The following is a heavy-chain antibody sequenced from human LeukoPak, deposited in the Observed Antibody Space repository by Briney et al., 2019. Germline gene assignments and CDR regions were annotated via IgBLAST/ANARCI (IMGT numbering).Heavy chain of an antibody. D-gene: IGHD5-12*01. Sequence: GGSLRLSCAASGFTFSNYWMHWVRQAPGKGLVWVSRLNADGNSITYADSVRGRFTISRDNAKNTVHLQMNSLRVEDTAIYCCAGAYSAYDPFDYWGQGILVTVSS. J-gene: IGHJ4*02. CDR3: AGAYSAYDPFDY. CDR2: LNADGNSI. V-gene: IGHV3-74*01. CDR1: GFTFSNYW.